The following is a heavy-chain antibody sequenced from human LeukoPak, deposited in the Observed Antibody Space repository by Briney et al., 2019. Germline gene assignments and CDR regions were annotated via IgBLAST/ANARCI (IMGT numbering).Heavy chain of an antibody. CDR2: LMPIFGAA. J-gene: IGHJ3*02. Sequence: KLSCKAAGCTFSRSVVSSVGQSAGPGVEWWGGLMPIFGAANYAQRFQGRVTTTADESTSTAYMELSSLRSEDTAVYYCARDGGSSGYYYPDAFDIWSQGTMVTVSS. CDR1: GCTFSRSV. V-gene: IGHV1-69*01. D-gene: IGHD3-22*01. CDR3: ARDGGSSGYYYPDAFDI.